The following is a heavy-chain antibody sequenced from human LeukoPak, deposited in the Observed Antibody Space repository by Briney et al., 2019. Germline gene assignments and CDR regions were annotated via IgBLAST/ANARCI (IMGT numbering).Heavy chain of an antibody. Sequence: SETLSLACTVSGGSISSGDYYWSWIRQPPGKGLEWIGYIYYSGSTYYNPSLKSRVTISVDTSKNQFSLKLSSMTAADTAVYYCATRTSGLLWFGDEDWFDPWGQGTLVTVSS. CDR2: IYYSGST. CDR1: GGSISSGDYY. V-gene: IGHV4-30-4*08. CDR3: ATRTSGLLWFGDEDWFDP. D-gene: IGHD3-10*01. J-gene: IGHJ5*02.